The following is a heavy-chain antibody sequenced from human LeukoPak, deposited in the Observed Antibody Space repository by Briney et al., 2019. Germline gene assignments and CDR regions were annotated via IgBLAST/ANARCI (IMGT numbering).Heavy chain of an antibody. J-gene: IGHJ2*01. V-gene: IGHV4-34*01. D-gene: IGHD6-13*01. CDR1: GGSFSDYY. CDR3: ARAAYSSTWYSRYFDL. Sequence: SETLSLTCAVSGGSFSDYYWNWIRQSPGKGLEWIGEIDHSGSTNYNPSFKSRVTISEDTSKNQFSLRLTSVTAADTAVYYCARAAYSSTWYSRYFDLWGRGTLVTVSS. CDR2: IDHSGST.